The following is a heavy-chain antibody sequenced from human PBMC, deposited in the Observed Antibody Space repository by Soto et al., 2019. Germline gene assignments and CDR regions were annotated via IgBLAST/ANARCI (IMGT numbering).Heavy chain of an antibody. V-gene: IGHV1-46*03. D-gene: IGHD3-10*01. J-gene: IGHJ5*02. CDR2: INPSGGST. CDR3: ASQEHPVVASSSYFRPGGPFDP. Sequence: AASVKVSCKASGYTFTSYYMHWVRQAPGQGHEWMGIINPSGGSTSYAQKFQGRVTMTRDTSTSTVYMELSSLRSEDTAVYYCASQEHPVVASSSYFRPGGPFDPWGQGTLVTVSS. CDR1: GYTFTSYY.